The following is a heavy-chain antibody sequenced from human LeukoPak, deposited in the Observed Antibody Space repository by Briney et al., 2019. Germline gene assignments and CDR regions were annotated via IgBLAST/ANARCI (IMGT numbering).Heavy chain of an antibody. Sequence: SETLSVTCTVSGGSISSGGYYWSWIRQHPGKGLEWLGYITNSGSTYYNPSLKSRVTISVDTSKNQFSLKLSSVSAADTAAYYCARAPTTVVTPSYFDYWGQGALVTVSS. V-gene: IGHV4-31*03. CDR3: ARAPTTVVTPSYFDY. CDR1: GGSISSGGYY. J-gene: IGHJ4*02. D-gene: IGHD4-23*01. CDR2: ITNSGST.